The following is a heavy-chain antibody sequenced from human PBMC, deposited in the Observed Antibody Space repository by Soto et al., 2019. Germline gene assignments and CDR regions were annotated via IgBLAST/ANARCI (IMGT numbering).Heavy chain of an antibody. CDR1: GVSISSSSYY. Sequence: PSETLSLTCTVSGVSISSSSYYWGWIRQPPGKGLEWIGSIYYSGSTYYNPSLKSRVTISVDTSKNQFSLKLSSVTAADTAVYYCARPRYGSGSYYWFDPWGQGTLVTVSS. CDR2: IYYSGST. D-gene: IGHD3-10*01. J-gene: IGHJ5*02. V-gene: IGHV4-39*01. CDR3: ARPRYGSGSYYWFDP.